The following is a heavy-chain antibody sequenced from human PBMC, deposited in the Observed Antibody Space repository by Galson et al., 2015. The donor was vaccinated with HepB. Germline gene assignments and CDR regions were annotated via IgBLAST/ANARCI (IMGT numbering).Heavy chain of an antibody. V-gene: IGHV1-8*01. CDR2: IKPNSGNT. J-gene: IGHJ4*02. CDR3: ALWFGELVDY. Sequence: SVKVSCKASGYTFTSYDMNWVRQAPGQGLEWMAWIKPNSGNTGYAQKFQGRVTMTRNTSISTAYMELSSLRSEDTAVYYCALWFGELVDYWGQGTLVTVSS. D-gene: IGHD3-10*01. CDR1: GYTFTSYD.